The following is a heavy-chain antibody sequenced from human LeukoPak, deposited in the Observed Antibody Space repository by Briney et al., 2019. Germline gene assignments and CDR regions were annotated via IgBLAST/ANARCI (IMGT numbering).Heavy chain of an antibody. J-gene: IGHJ3*02. Sequence: GGSLRLSCAASGFTVSTVYMTWVRQAPGKGLEWVSVIYGGPTAFYADSVKDRFTISRDNPKNTLNLQLNSLRAEDTAVYYCAREIGQLGGAFDIWGQGTMVTVSS. CDR3: AREIGQLGGAFDI. CDR1: GFTVSTVY. D-gene: IGHD7-27*01. CDR2: IYGGPTA. V-gene: IGHV3-53*01.